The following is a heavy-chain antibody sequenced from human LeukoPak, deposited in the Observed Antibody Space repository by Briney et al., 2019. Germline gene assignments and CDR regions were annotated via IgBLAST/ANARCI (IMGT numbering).Heavy chain of an antibody. CDR1: GYTFTSYA. Sequence: ASVKVSCKASGYTFTSYAMHWVRQAPGQRLEWMGWINAGNGNTKYSQKFQGRVTITRDTSASTAYTELSSLRSEDTAVYYCARDRGLANKWDIWSGYFDYWGQGTLVTVSS. J-gene: IGHJ4*02. V-gene: IGHV1-3*01. CDR2: INAGNGNT. D-gene: IGHD3-3*01. CDR3: ARDRGLANKWDIWSGYFDY.